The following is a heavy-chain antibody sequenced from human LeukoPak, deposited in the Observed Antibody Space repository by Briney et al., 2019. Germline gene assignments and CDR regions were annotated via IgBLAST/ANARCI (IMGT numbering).Heavy chain of an antibody. J-gene: IGHJ3*02. CDR1: GFTFSNYA. D-gene: IGHD3-3*01. V-gene: IGHV3-23*01. Sequence: GGSLRLSCAASGFTFSNYAMNWVRQAPGKGLEWVSAVSGSGGDTFYADSVKGRFTISRDSSQNTLYLQMNSLRAEDTAVYYCANLMEGAFDTWGQGTMVTVSS. CDR3: ANLMEGAFDT. CDR2: VSGSGGDT.